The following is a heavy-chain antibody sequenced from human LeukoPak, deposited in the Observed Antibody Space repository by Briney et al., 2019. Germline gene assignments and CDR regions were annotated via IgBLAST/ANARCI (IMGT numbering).Heavy chain of an antibody. CDR3: ARVPGTTAYYDFWSGYYPPFDY. V-gene: IGHV1-8*03. Sequence: ASVKVSCKASGYTFTSYDINWVRQATGQGLEWMGWMNPNSGNTGYAQKFQGRVTITRNTSISTAYMELSSLRSEDTAVYYCARVPGTTAYYDFWSGYYPPFDYWGQGTLVTVSS. D-gene: IGHD3-3*01. CDR2: MNPNSGNT. CDR1: GYTFTSYD. J-gene: IGHJ4*02.